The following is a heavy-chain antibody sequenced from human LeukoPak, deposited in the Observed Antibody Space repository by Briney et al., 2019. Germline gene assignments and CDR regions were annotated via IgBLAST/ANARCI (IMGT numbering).Heavy chain of an antibody. Sequence: GGSLRLSCAASSFIVSDFDTNWVRQAPGKGLEWVSYLSTSGSYIHYADSVKGRFTISRDAGNNSLYLQLDSLTVEDTAVYFCARGNYDFAYDPWGQGTLVTVSS. CDR3: ARGNYDFAYDP. V-gene: IGHV3-21*01. D-gene: IGHD3-3*01. CDR1: SFIVSDFD. CDR2: LSTSGSYI. J-gene: IGHJ5*02.